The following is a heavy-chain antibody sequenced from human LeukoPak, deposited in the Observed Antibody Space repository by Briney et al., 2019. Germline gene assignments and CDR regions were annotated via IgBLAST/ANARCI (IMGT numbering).Heavy chain of an antibody. Sequence: GGFLRLSCAASGLTFSRYAMSWVRQAPGKGLEWVSGVSTSGGSTYYADSVKGRFTISRDNSKNTLHLQMNSLRAEDTAIYYCAKQAYDSPRTDFDYWGQGTLVTVSS. CDR2: VSTSGGST. J-gene: IGHJ4*02. V-gene: IGHV3-23*01. CDR3: AKQAYDSPRTDFDY. D-gene: IGHD3-22*01. CDR1: GLTFSRYA.